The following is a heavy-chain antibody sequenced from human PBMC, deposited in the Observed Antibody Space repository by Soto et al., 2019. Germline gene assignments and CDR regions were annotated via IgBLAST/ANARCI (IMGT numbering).Heavy chain of an antibody. D-gene: IGHD6-6*01. J-gene: IGHJ6*02. Sequence: GSLRLSCAASVFTFSSYWMHWVRQAPGKGLVWVSRINSDGSSTSYADSVKGRFTISRDNAKNTLYLQMNSLRAEDTAVYYCARDGAARPIYGMDVWGQGTTVTVSS. CDR1: VFTFSSYW. CDR2: INSDGSST. CDR3: ARDGAARPIYGMDV. V-gene: IGHV3-74*01.